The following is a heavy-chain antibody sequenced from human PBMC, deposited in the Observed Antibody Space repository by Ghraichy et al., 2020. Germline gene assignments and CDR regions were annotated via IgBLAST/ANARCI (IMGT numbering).Heavy chain of an antibody. Sequence: SGPTLVKPTQTLTLTCTFSGFSLSTSGVGVGWIRQPPGKALEWLALIYWDDDKPYSPSPKSRLTITKDTSKNQVVLTMTKMDPVDTGTYYCVRGVTAAPVYGALDTWGQGTMVTVSS. V-gene: IGHV2-5*04. CDR1: GFSLSTSGVG. CDR2: IYWDDDK. J-gene: IGHJ3*02. D-gene: IGHD3-10*01. CDR3: VRGVTAAPVYGALDT.